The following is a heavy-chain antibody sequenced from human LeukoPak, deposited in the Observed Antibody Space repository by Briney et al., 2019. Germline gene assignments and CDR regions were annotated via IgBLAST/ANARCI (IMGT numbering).Heavy chain of an antibody. CDR3: ARDYSSSWAFDS. Sequence: ASVKVSCKASGYTFTSYDINWVRQATGQGLEWMGWMNPNRGNTGYAQKFQGRVTMTRNTSISTAYMELDNLTSEDTAVYYCARDYSSSWAFDSWGQGTLVTVSS. CDR2: MNPNRGNT. CDR1: GYTFTSYD. J-gene: IGHJ4*02. D-gene: IGHD6-13*01. V-gene: IGHV1-8*01.